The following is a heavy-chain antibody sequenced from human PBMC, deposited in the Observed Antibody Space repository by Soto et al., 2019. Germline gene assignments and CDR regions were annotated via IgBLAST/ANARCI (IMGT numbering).Heavy chain of an antibody. J-gene: IGHJ4*02. V-gene: IGHV3-48*02. CDR2: ISSSSSTI. Sequence: EVQLVESGGGLVQPGGSLRLSCAASGFTFSSYSMNWVRQAPGKGLEWVSYISSSSSTIYYADSVKGRFTISRDNAKNSLYLQMNSLRDEDTAAYYCARDPWRDGSYQTGYWGQGTLVTVSS. CDR3: ARDPWRDGSYQTGY. CDR1: GFTFSSYS. D-gene: IGHD3-10*01.